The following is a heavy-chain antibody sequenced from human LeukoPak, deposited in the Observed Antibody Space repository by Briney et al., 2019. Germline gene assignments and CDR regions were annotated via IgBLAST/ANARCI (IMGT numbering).Heavy chain of an antibody. J-gene: IGHJ3*02. CDR2: INHSGST. CDR1: GFTFSSYG. Sequence: PGGSLRLSCAASGFTFSSYGMSWIRQPPGKGLEWIGEINHSGSTNYNPSLKSRVTVSVDTSKNQFSLKLSSVTAADTAVYYCASWNSGYSGKFDIWGQGTMVTVSS. D-gene: IGHD3-9*01. V-gene: IGHV4-34*01. CDR3: ASWNSGYSGKFDI.